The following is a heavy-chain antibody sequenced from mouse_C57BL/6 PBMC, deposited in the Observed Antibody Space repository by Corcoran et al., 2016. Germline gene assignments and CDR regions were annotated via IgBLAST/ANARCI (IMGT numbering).Heavy chain of an antibody. Sequence: QIQLVQSGPELKKPGETVKISCKASGYTFTTYGMSWVKHAPGKGLKWMGWINTYSGVPTYADDFTGRFAFSLETSASTAYLQINNLKNEDTATYFCARKRYYGNYEDFDYWGQGTTLTVSS. J-gene: IGHJ2*01. V-gene: IGHV9-3*01. CDR2: INTYSGVP. D-gene: IGHD2-1*01. CDR3: ARKRYYGNYEDFDY. CDR1: GYTFTTYG.